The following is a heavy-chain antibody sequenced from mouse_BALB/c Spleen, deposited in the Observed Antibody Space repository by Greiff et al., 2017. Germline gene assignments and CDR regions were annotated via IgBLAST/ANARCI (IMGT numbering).Heavy chain of an antibody. CDR3: TKGWGSWFAY. J-gene: IGHJ3*01. D-gene: IGHD2-3*01. V-gene: IGHV14-1*02. Sequence: VQLQQSGAELVRPGALVKLSCKASGFNIKDYYMHWVKQRPEQGLEWIGWIDPENGNTIYDPKFQGKATLTADKSSSTAYMELSSLTSEDSAVYYCTKGWGSWFAYWGQGTLVTVSA. CDR2: IDPENGNT. CDR1: GFNIKDYY.